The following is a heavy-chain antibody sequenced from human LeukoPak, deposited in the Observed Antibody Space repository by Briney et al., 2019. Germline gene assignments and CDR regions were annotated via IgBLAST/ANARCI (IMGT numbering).Heavy chain of an antibody. CDR1: EFTFTTYN. CDR2: ISPSSSTM. V-gene: IGHV3-48*01. J-gene: IGHJ4*02. D-gene: IGHD2-15*01. CDR3: VRDPSGSFDY. Sequence: GGSLTLPYPRSEFTFTTYNIHRVRHTPGKGLEWVSYISPSSSTMVYADSVKGRFTISRDNAKNSLYLQMNSLRAEDTAVYYCVRDPSGSFDYWGQGTLVTVSS.